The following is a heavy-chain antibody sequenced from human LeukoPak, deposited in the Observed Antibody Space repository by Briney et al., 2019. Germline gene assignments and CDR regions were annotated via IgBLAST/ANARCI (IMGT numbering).Heavy chain of an antibody. D-gene: IGHD3-22*01. CDR1: GYTFTGYY. J-gene: IGHJ4*02. CDR3: AREASYYDSSGYSPCDY. CDR2: INPNSGGT. Sequence: ASVKVSCKASGYTFTGYYMHWVRQAPGQGLEWMGWINPNSGGTNYAQKFQGRVTMTRDTFISTAYMELSRLRSDDTAVYYCAREASYYDSSGYSPCDYWGQGTLVTVSS. V-gene: IGHV1-2*02.